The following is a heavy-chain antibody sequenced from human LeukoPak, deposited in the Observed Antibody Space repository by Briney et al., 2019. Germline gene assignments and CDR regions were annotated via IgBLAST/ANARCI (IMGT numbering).Heavy chain of an antibody. CDR2: IYHSGST. CDR3: ASRPGDYYDSSGYPPL. J-gene: IGHJ4*02. D-gene: IGHD3-22*01. V-gene: IGHV4-4*02. CDR1: GGSISSSNW. Sequence: SETLSLTCAVSGGSISSSNWWSWVRQPPGKGLEWIGEIYHSGSTNYNPSLKSRVTISVDKSKNQFSLELSSVTAADTAVYYCASRPGDYYDSSGYPPLWGQGTLVTVSS.